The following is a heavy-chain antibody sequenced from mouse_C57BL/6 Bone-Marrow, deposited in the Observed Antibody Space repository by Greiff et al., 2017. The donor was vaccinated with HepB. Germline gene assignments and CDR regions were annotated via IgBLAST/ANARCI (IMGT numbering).Heavy chain of an antibody. CDR2: ISNGGGST. Sequence: EVMLVESGGGLVQPGGSLKLSCAASGSTFSDYYMYWVRQTPEKRLEWVAYISNGGGSTYYPDTVKGRFTISRDNAKNTLYLQMSRLKSEDTAMYYCARHPLTHYYAMDYWGQGTSVTVSS. D-gene: IGHD6-1*01. J-gene: IGHJ4*01. CDR1: GSTFSDYY. CDR3: ARHPLTHYYAMDY. V-gene: IGHV5-12*01.